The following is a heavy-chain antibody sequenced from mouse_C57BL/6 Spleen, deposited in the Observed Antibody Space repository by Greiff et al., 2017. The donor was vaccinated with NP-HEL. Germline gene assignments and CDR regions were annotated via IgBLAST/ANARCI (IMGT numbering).Heavy chain of an antibody. CDR1: GFTFSDYG. V-gene: IGHV5-17*01. D-gene: IGHD1-1*01. CDR2: ISSGSSTI. CDR3: ARKSSFYAMDY. Sequence: EVMLVESGGGLVKPGGSLKLSCAASGFTFSDYGMHWVRQAPEKGLEWVAYISSGSSTIYYADTVKGRFTISRDNAKNTLFLQMTSLRSEDTAMYYCARKSSFYAMDYWGQGTSVTVSS. J-gene: IGHJ4*01.